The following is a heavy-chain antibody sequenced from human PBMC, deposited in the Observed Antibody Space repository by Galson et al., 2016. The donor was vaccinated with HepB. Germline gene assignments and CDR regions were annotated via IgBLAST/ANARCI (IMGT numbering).Heavy chain of an antibody. J-gene: IGHJ2*01. CDR1: GVSISTSF. D-gene: IGHD3-10*01. CDR3: AIDVTGSWYFDL. V-gene: IGHV4-59*01. Sequence: SETLSLTCSVSGVSISTSFWSWIRQSPGKGLEWIGYVFDNGRVNYNPSLRSRINILLDTSKNHFSLKLTSVTAADTAIYYCAIDVTGSWYFDLWGRGTLVTVSA. CDR2: VFDNGRV.